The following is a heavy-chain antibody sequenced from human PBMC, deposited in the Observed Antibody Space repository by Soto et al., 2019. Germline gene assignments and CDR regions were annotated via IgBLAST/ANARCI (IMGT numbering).Heavy chain of an antibody. CDR1: GGTFSSYA. CDR2: IIPIFGTA. Sequence: GASVKVSCKASGGTFSSYAISWVRQAPGQGLEWMGGIIPIFGTANYAQKFQGRVTITADESRSTPYMELSSLRSEDTAVYYCARMADRISGSYNFEYWGQGTMVPVSS. V-gene: IGHV1-69*13. D-gene: IGHD1-26*01. J-gene: IGHJ4*02. CDR3: ARMADRISGSYNFEY.